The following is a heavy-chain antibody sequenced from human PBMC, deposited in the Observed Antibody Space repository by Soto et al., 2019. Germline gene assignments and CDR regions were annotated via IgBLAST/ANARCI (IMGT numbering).Heavy chain of an antibody. D-gene: IGHD3-3*01. CDR1: GFTFSGYS. Sequence: LRLSCAASGFTFSGYSMNWVRQAPGKGLEWVSSISSSSSYIYYADSVKGRFTISRDNAKNSLYLQMNSLRAEDTAVYYCARGRFLEWLFHYWGQGTLVTVSS. CDR3: ARGRFLEWLFHY. V-gene: IGHV3-21*01. J-gene: IGHJ4*02. CDR2: ISSSSSYI.